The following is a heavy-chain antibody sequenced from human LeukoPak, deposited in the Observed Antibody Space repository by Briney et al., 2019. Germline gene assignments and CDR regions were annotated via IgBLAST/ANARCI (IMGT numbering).Heavy chain of an antibody. J-gene: IGHJ4*02. V-gene: IGHV3-74*01. CDR3: GRSNQADDY. CDR1: GFTFSSYW. D-gene: IGHD1-14*01. Sequence: GGSLRLSCAASGFTFSSYWMHWVRQVPGKGLVWVSRINAGGSSTTYADSVKGRLTISRDNAKNTLYLQMDSLRADDTGVYYCGRSNQADDYWGQGTLVTVSS. CDR2: INAGGSST.